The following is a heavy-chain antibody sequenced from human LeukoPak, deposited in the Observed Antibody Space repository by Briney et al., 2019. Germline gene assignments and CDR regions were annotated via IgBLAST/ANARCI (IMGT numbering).Heavy chain of an antibody. CDR2: IKKDGSER. J-gene: IGHJ4*02. CDR1: GFTFSPYS. Sequence: GGSLRLSCAASGFTFSPYSVNWVRQAPGKGLEWVASIKKDGSERYHADSVEGRFTISRENAEKSLYLQMNSLRAEDTAVYYCVRDNAPASRSPGVLWGQGTLVTVSS. D-gene: IGHD7-27*01. V-gene: IGHV3-7*01. CDR3: VRDNAPASRSPGVL.